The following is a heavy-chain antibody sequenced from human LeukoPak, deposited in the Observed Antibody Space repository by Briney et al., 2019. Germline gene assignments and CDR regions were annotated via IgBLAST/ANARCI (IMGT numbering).Heavy chain of an antibody. Sequence: GESLKISCKASGYSFTSYWIGWLRQIPGKGLQCMGIIYPGDSDTRYSPSFQGQVTISADRSISAAYLQWASLKASDSGVYYCARLDNTGYYPAYWGQGTQVTVSS. J-gene: IGHJ4*02. CDR2: IYPGDSDT. V-gene: IGHV5-51*01. CDR3: ARLDNTGYYPAY. CDR1: GYSFTSYW. D-gene: IGHD3-9*01.